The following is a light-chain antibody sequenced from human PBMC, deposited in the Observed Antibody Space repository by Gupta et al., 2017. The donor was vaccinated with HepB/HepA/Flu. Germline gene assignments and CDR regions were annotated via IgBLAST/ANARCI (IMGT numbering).Light chain of an antibody. V-gene: IGLV3-21*04. CDR2: YDS. Sequence: SYVLTQPPSVSVAPGKTARITCGGNNIGSKSVHWYQQKPGQAPVLVIYYDSDRPSGIPERFSGSNSGNTATLTISRVEAGDEADDYCQVWDRSSDHPHVVFGGGTKLTVL. J-gene: IGLJ2*01. CDR1: NIGSKS. CDR3: QVWDRSSDHPHVV.